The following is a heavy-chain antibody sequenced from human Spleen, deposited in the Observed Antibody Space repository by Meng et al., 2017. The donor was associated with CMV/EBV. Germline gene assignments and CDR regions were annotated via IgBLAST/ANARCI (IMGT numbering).Heavy chain of an antibody. CDR2: LRYDGISK. J-gene: IGHJ3*01. CDR1: GFTFNNYG. V-gene: IGHV3-30*02. CDR3: ARDPGLELRDAFDL. Sequence: GGSLRLSCVASGFTFNNYGMHWVRQTPGKGLEWVAFLRYDGISKYYADSVKGRFTISRDNSKNTLYLHMNTLRAEDTAVYYCARDPGLELRDAFDLWGQGTLVTVSS. D-gene: IGHD1-7*01.